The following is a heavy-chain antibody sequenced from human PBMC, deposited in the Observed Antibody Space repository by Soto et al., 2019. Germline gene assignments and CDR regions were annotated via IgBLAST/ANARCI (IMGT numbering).Heavy chain of an antibody. CDR3: ARKKGITMVRGVRRPAYNWFDP. Sequence: ASVKVSCKASGYTCTSYGISWVRQAPGQGLEWMGWISAYNGNTNYAQKLQGRVTMTTHTSTSTAYMELRSLRSDDTAVYYCARKKGITMVRGVRRPAYNWFDPCG. CDR1: GYTCTSYG. CDR2: ISAYNGNT. J-gene: IGHJ5*02. V-gene: IGHV1-18*01. D-gene: IGHD3-10*01.